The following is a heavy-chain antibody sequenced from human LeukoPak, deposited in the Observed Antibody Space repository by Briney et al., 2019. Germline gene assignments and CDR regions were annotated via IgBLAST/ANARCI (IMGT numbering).Heavy chain of an antibody. V-gene: IGHV1-18*01. Sequence: ASVKVSCKTSGYTFTSYGISWVRQAPGQGLEWMGWISAYNGNTNYAQKLQGRVTMTTDTSTSTAYMELRSLRSDDTAVYYCARGGLPGGGSGSYYTHLPLNDYWGQGTLVTVSS. CDR3: ARGGLPGGGSGSYYTHLPLNDY. D-gene: IGHD3-10*01. J-gene: IGHJ4*02. CDR1: GYTFTSYG. CDR2: ISAYNGNT.